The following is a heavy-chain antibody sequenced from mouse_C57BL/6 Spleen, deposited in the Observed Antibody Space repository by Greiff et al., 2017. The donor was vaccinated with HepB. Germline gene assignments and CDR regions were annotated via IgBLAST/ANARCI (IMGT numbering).Heavy chain of an antibody. CDR3: ARNDYVGAWFAY. J-gene: IGHJ3*01. D-gene: IGHD2-4*01. CDR1: GYTFTSYW. CDR2: INPNSGST. Sequence: QVQLQQPGAELVKPGASVKLSCKASGYTFTSYWMHWVKQRPGQGREWIGMINPNSGSTNYNEKFKSKATLTVDKSSSTAYMQLSSLTSEDSAVYYCARNDYVGAWFAYWGQGTLVTVSA. V-gene: IGHV1-64*01.